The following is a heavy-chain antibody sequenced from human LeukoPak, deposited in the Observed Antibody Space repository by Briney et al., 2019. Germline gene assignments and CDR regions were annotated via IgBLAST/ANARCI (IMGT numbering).Heavy chain of an antibody. V-gene: IGHV3-23*01. J-gene: IGHJ4*02. CDR3: AKHYDSSGYYYSAVFDY. CDR1: GFTFSSYA. CDR2: ISGSGGST. Sequence: PGGSLRLSCAASGFTFSSYAMSWVRQAPGKGLEWVSAISGSGGSTYYADSVKGRFTISRDNSKSTLYLQMNSLRAEDTAVYYCAKHYDSSGYYYSAVFDYWGQGTLVTVSS. D-gene: IGHD3-22*01.